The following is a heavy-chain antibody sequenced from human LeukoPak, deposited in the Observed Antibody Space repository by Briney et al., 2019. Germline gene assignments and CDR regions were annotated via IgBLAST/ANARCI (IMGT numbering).Heavy chain of an antibody. CDR2: IYYSGST. CDR3: SGHGSEAGTFDY. V-gene: IGHV4-59*08. CDR1: GGSISSYY. Sequence: SETLSLICTVSGGSISSYYWSWIRQPPGKGLEWIGYIYYSGSTKYNPALKSRVTISVDPSKKQFSLKLSYVTAADTAVYSWSGHGSEAGTFDYWGQRTQVSDSS. J-gene: IGHJ4*02. D-gene: IGHD2-15*01.